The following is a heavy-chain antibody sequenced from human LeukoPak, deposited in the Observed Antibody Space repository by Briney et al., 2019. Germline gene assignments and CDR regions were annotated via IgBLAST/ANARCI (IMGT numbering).Heavy chain of an antibody. CDR1: GDSISSGYY. J-gene: IGHJ5*02. V-gene: IGHV4-38-2*02. CDR3: ARESLTWLQSRTSWFDP. CDR2: IYHSGST. Sequence: PSETLSLTCGVSGDSISSGYYWVWIRQPPGKGLEWIGTIYHSGSTYYNPSLKSRVTISVDTSKNQFSLKLSSVTAADTAVYYCARESLTWLQSRTSWFDPWGQGTLVTVSS. D-gene: IGHD5-24*01.